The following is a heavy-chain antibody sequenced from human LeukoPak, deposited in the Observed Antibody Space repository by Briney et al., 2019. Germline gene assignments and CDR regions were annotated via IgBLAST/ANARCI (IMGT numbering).Heavy chain of an antibody. J-gene: IGHJ5*02. V-gene: IGHV1-8*01. CDR3: ARDYGGNSGWFDP. Sequence: ASVKVSCKASGYTFTSYDFNWVRQATGQRPEWMGWMSPNSGDTGYAQKFQDRVTMTRNTSISTAYMELRSLTSEDTAVYYCARDYGGNSGWFDPWGQGTLVTVSS. CDR1: GYTFTSYD. D-gene: IGHD4-23*01. CDR2: MSPNSGDT.